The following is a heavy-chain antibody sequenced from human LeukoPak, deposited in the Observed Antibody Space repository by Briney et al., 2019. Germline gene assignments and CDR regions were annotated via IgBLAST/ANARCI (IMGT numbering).Heavy chain of an antibody. CDR3: AKEGRSLQTY. CDR2: IKEDGTET. Sequence: GGSLRLSWAASGFMFSSNWMSWVRLAPGKGLEWVANIKEDGTETYYVDSVKGRFTISRDNAKNSLYLQMNSLRVEDTAVYYCAKEGRSLQTYWGQGTLVTVSS. J-gene: IGHJ4*02. CDR1: GFMFSSNW. V-gene: IGHV3-7*03. D-gene: IGHD5-24*01.